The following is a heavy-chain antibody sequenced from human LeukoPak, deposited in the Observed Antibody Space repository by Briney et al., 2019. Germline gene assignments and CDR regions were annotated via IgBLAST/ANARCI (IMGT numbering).Heavy chain of an antibody. CDR3: TRGGDYEGPNYFDF. CDR1: GYTFTGYY. Sequence: GAPVKPSCKASGYTFTGYYMHWVRQAPGQGLEWMGWINPNSGGTNYAQKFQGRVTMTRDTSISTAYMELSSLRSDDTAVYYCTRGGDYEGPNYFDFWGQGNLVPVPS. D-gene: IGHD3-22*01. CDR2: INPNSGGT. V-gene: IGHV1-2*02. J-gene: IGHJ4*03.